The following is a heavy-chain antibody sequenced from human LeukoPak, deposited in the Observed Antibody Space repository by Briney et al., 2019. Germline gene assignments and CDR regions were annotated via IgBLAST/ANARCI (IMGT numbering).Heavy chain of an antibody. CDR1: GFTFSTYG. Sequence: GGSLRLSCAASGFTFSTYGMTWVRQAPGKGLEWVAGISGRGITTAYAESVEGRFTISRDNSKNTLYVQMDSLRVEDTAVYYCAKAMSTDHYDSRGFYRVDFDSWGQGTLVTVSS. J-gene: IGHJ4*02. CDR2: ISGRGITT. D-gene: IGHD3-22*01. CDR3: AKAMSTDHYDSRGFYRVDFDS. V-gene: IGHV3-23*01.